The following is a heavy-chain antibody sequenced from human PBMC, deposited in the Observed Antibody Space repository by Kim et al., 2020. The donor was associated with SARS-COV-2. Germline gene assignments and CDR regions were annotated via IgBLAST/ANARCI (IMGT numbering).Heavy chain of an antibody. D-gene: IGHD2-8*02. J-gene: IGHJ4*02. CDR2: ADSDGTT. Sequence: GGSLRLSCETSGFTFSNYWMHWVRQAPGKGLEWVSRADSDGTTNYADSVKGRFTISRDNAKNTLYLQMSSLRAEDTAVYYCAREETATIALVLDYWGQGTLVTVSS. V-gene: IGHV3-74*01. CDR3: AREETATIALVLDY. CDR1: GFTFSNYW.